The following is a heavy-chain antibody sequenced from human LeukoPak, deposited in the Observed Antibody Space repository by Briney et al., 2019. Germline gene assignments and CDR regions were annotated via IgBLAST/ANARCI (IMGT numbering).Heavy chain of an antibody. CDR2: IIPIFGRA. J-gene: IGHJ6*02. CDR1: GGTFSSYA. D-gene: IGHD6-6*01. V-gene: IGHV1-69*04. CDR3: ASGPLEYSSSSAYYGMDV. Sequence: GASVKVSCKASGGTFSSYAISWVRQAPGQGLEWMGRIIPIFGRANYAQKFQGRVTITADKSTSTAYMELSSLRSEDTAVYYCASGPLEYSSSSAYYGMDVWGQGTTVTVSS.